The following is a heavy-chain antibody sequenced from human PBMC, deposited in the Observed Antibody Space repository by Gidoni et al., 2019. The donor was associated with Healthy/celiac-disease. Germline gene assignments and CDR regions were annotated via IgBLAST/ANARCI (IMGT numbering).Heavy chain of an antibody. D-gene: IGHD2-2*01. CDR3: ARDSREGVPAAMSYYYYRMDV. CDR1: GYTYTRNS. J-gene: IGHJ6*02. CDR2: INPNSGGK. Sequence: QVQLVQSAAEVKKRGASVKVSCKASGYTYTRNSMSWVRQAPGQGPERMGWINPNSGGKNDAQKLQGWVTMTRATSISTAYMELSRLRSDDTAVYYCARDSREGVPAAMSYYYYRMDVWGQGTTVTVSS. V-gene: IGHV1-2*04.